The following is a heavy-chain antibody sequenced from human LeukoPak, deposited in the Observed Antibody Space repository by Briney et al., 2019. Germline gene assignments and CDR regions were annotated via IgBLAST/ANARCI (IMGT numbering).Heavy chain of an antibody. V-gene: IGHV4-59*12. CDR3: ARMRGYSSSPFDY. D-gene: IGHD6-13*01. J-gene: IGHJ4*02. Sequence: PSETLSLTCTVSGGSISRDYWSWIRQPPGKGLEWIGEIYHSGSTNYNPSLKSRVTISVDNSKNQFSLTLSSVTAADTAVYYCARMRGYSSSPFDYWGQGTLVTVSS. CDR1: GGSISRDY. CDR2: IYHSGST.